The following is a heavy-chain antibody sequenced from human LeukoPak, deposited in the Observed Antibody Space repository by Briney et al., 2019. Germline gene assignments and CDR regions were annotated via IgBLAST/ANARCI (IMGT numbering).Heavy chain of an antibody. CDR2: IWYGGSNK. V-gene: IGHV3-33*06. CDR3: AKGPLGYCSGGSCFYYYYMDV. CDR1: GFTFSSYG. D-gene: IGHD2-15*01. Sequence: GGSLRLSCAAPGFTFSSYGMHRVRQAPGKGLEWVAVIWYGGSNKYYADSVKGRFTISRDNSKNTLYLQMNSLRAEDTAVYYCAKGPLGYCSGGSCFYYYYMDVWGKGTTVTVSS. J-gene: IGHJ6*03.